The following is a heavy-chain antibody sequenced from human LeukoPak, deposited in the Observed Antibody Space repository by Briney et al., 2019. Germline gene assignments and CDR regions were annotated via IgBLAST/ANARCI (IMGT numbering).Heavy chain of an antibody. CDR3: ARADESLVYGMDV. CDR2: INHSGST. CDR1: GGSFSGYY. V-gene: IGHV4-34*01. J-gene: IGHJ6*02. Sequence: SETLSLTCAVYGGSFSGYYWSWIRQPPGKGLEWIGEINHSGSTNYNPSLTSRVAISVDTSRNQLSLKLRSVTAADTAIYYCARADESLVYGMDVWGPGTTVIVSS.